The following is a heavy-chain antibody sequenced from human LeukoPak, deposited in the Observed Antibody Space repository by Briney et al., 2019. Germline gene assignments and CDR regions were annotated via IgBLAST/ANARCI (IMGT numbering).Heavy chain of an antibody. CDR2: IYYSGST. J-gene: IGHJ4*02. V-gene: IGHV4-59*01. D-gene: IGHD3-22*01. Sequence: SETLSLTCTVSGGPISSYYWSWIRQPPGKGLEWIGYIYYSGSTNYNPSLKSRVTISVDTSKNQFSLKLSSVTAADTAVYYCARMRYYDSSGHIDYWGQGTLVTVSS. CDR3: ARMRYYDSSGHIDY. CDR1: GGPISSYY.